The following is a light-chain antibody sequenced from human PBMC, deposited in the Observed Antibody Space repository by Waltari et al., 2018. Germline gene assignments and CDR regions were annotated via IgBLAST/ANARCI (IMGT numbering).Light chain of an antibody. CDR1: QSTNNW. V-gene: IGKV1D-16*01. J-gene: IGKJ1*01. CDR2: KSS. Sequence: DIQMTQSPSSLSASVGDTVTITCRPSQSTNNWLAWYPHKPGKAPKLLIYKSSSLQSGVPSRFGGSGDGTDFNLTVSSLEPEDVATYDCLQYRNSPWTFGEGTKVEIK. CDR3: LQYRNSPWT.